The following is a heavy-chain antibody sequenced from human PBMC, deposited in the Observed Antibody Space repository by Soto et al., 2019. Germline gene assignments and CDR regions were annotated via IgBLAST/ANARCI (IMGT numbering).Heavy chain of an antibody. D-gene: IGHD3-3*01. J-gene: IGHJ6*02. CDR2: IRSKANSYAT. CDR3: TRHGRYDFWSGPHPNYYYYGMDV. V-gene: IGHV3-73*01. CDR1: GFTFSGSA. Sequence: GGSLRLSCAASGFTFSGSAMHWVRQASGKGLEWVGRIRSKANSYATAYAASVKGRFTISRDDSKNTAYLQMNSLKTEDTAVYYCTRHGRYDFWSGPHPNYYYYGMDVWGQETTVTVSS.